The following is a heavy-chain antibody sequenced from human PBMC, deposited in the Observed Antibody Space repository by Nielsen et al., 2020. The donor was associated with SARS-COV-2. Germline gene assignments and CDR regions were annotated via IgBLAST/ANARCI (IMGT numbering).Heavy chain of an antibody. V-gene: IGHV4-31*03. J-gene: IGHJ4*02. D-gene: IGHD3-9*01. Sequence: SETLSLTCTVSGGSISSGGYYWSWIRQHPGKGLEWIGYIYYSGSTYYNPSLKSRVTISVDTSKNQFSLKLSSVTAADTAVYYCARVHRYFDWRGDYWGQGTLVTVSS. CDR2: IYYSGST. CDR1: GGSISSGGYY. CDR3: ARVHRYFDWRGDY.